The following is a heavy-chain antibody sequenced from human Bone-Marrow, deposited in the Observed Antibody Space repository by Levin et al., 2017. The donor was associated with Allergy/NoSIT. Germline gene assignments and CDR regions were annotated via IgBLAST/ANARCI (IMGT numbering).Heavy chain of an antibody. D-gene: IGHD1-26*01. J-gene: IGHJ4*02. Sequence: SVKVSCKTLGGTFNSHAFTWVRQAPGQGLEWLGGIVPAFGTPNHAQKFQDRITFTADKLTTTVYMEMTSLTSGDTAVYYCARVRRGIVASTGFDYRGQGTLVTVSS. CDR2: IVPAFGTP. CDR1: GGTFNSHA. V-gene: IGHV1-69*06. CDR3: ARVRRGIVASTGFDY.